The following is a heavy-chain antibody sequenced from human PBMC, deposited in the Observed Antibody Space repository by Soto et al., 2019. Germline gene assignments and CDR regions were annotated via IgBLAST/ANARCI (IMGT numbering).Heavy chain of an antibody. D-gene: IGHD2-21*01. CDR2: IYYSGST. V-gene: IGHV4-59*01. Sequence: SETLSLTCTASGGSISSYYWRWIRQPPGKGLEWIGYIYYSGSTNYNPSLKSRVTISVDTSKNQFSLKLSSVTAADTAVYDCARLGHMDDYWGQGTRVTVSS. J-gene: IGHJ4*02. CDR1: GGSISSYY. CDR3: ARLGHMDDY.